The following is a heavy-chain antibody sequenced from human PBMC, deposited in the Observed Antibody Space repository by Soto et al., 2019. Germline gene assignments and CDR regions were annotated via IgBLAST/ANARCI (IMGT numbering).Heavy chain of an antibody. J-gene: IGHJ4*02. V-gene: IGHV3-23*01. CDR1: GFTFSSYA. CDR2: ISGSDDST. Sequence: VQLLESGGGLVQPGESLRLSCAASGFTFSSYAMRWVRQAPGKGLEWVSVISGSDDSTYYADSVKGRFTISRDNSKNTLYLQMNSLRAEDTAVYYCAKRSSSSTFDYWGQGTLVTVSS. CDR3: AKRSSSSTFDY. D-gene: IGHD6-6*01.